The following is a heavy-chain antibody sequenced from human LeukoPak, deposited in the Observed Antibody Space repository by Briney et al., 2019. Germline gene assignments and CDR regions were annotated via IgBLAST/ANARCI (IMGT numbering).Heavy chain of an antibody. CDR2: IYPGDSDT. Sequence: GESLKISCKASGYSFTNSWIGWVRQVPGKGLEWMGIIYPGDSDTTYGPSFQGQVTISADKSISTAYLQWSSLKASDTAMYYCARLLRHCSGGSCYFSWFDPWGQGTLVTVSS. V-gene: IGHV5-51*01. D-gene: IGHD2-15*01. CDR3: ARLLRHCSGGSCYFSWFDP. CDR1: GYSFTNSW. J-gene: IGHJ5*02.